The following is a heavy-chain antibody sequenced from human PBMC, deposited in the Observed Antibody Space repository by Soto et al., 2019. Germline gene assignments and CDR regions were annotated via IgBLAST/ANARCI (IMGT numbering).Heavy chain of an antibody. CDR1: GGTFSSYA. J-gene: IGHJ6*02. CDR3: ARVRRCTNGVCYTSYYYGMDV. Sequence: QVQLVQSGAEVKKPGSSVKVSCKASGGTFSSYAISWVRQAPGQGLEWMGGIIPIFGTANYAQKFQGRVKITADESTSTAYMELSSLRSEDTAVYYCARVRRCTNGVCYTSYYYGMDVWGQGTTVTVSS. V-gene: IGHV1-69*12. CDR2: IIPIFGTA. D-gene: IGHD2-8*01.